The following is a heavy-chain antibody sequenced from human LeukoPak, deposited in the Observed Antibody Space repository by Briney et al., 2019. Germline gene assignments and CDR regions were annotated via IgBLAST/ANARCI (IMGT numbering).Heavy chain of an antibody. CDR1: GGSISSGDYY. V-gene: IGHV4-30-4*01. J-gene: IGHJ5*02. CDR3: VVAAPYNWFDP. Sequence: ASQTLSLTCTVSGGSISSGDYYWSWIRQPPGKGLEWIGYIYYSGSTYYNPSLKSRVTISVDTSKNRFSLKLSSVTAADTAVYYCVVAAPYNWFDPWGQGTLVTVSS. D-gene: IGHD2-15*01. CDR2: IYYSGST.